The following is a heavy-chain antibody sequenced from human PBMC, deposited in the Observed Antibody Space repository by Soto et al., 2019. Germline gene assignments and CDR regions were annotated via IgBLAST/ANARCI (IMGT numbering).Heavy chain of an antibody. V-gene: IGHV1-8*01. CDR2: MNPNSGNT. J-gene: IGHJ4*02. D-gene: IGHD3-9*01. CDR3: ARTHSAVRGYELRYPFDY. CDR1: GYTFTSYD. Sequence: ASVKVSCKASGYTFTSYDINWVRQATGQGLEWMGWMNPNSGNTGYAQKFQGRVTMTRNTSISTAYMDLSSLRSEDTAVYYCARTHSAVRGYELRYPFDYWGQGTLVTVSS.